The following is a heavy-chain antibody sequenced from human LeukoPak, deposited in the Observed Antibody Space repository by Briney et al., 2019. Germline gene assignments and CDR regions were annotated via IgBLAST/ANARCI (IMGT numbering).Heavy chain of an antibody. CDR1: GFTFSSYG. CDR3: AKEDYYGSGSYYSRYFDY. Sequence: GGSLRLSCAASGFTFSSYGMSWVRQAPGKGLEWVSAISGSGGSTYYADSVKGRFTISRDNSKNTLYLQMNSLRAEDTAVYYCAKEDYYGSGSYYSRYFDYWGQGTLVTVSS. J-gene: IGHJ4*02. D-gene: IGHD3-10*01. CDR2: ISGSGGST. V-gene: IGHV3-23*01.